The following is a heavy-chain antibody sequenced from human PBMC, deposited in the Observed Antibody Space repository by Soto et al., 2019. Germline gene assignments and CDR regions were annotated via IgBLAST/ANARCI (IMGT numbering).Heavy chain of an antibody. CDR2: ISGSGGST. Sequence: GGSLRLSCAASGFTFSSYAMSWVRQAPGKGLEWVSAISGSGGSTYYADSVKGRFTISRDNSKNTLYLQMNSLRAEDTAVYYCAKDGGRNYYYDSSGYRAFSDAFDIWGQGTMVTVSS. CDR1: GFTFSSYA. J-gene: IGHJ3*02. CDR3: AKDGGRNYYYDSSGYRAFSDAFDI. D-gene: IGHD3-22*01. V-gene: IGHV3-23*01.